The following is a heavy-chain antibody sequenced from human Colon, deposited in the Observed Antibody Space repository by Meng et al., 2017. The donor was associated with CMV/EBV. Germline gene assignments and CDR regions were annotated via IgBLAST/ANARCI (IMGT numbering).Heavy chain of an antibody. D-gene: IGHD5-18*01. Sequence: GESLKISCEGSGFKFSDYRMNWVRQAPGKGLEWVSSMMGGDSYKYYADAVKGRFTSSRDNRKNSVYLQLNSLRAEDTAVYYCARENVDTAMFNDYWGQGTLVTVSS. CDR2: MMGGDSYK. J-gene: IGHJ4*02. CDR1: GFKFSDYR. CDR3: ARENVDTAMFNDY. V-gene: IGHV3-21*06.